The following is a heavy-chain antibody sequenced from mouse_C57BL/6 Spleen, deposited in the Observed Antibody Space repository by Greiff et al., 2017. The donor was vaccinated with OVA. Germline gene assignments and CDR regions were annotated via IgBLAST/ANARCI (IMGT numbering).Heavy chain of an antibody. V-gene: IGHV1-69*01. D-gene: IGHD2-2*01. CDR1: GYTFTSYW. CDR3: ASERYGYYRDY. J-gene: IGHJ2*01. CDR2: IDPSDSYT. Sequence: VQLQQPGAELVMPGASVKLSCKASGYTFTSYWMPWVKQRPGQGLEWIGEIDPSDSYTNYNQKFKGKSTLTVDKSSSTAYMQLSSLTSDYSAVYYCASERYGYYRDYWGQGTTLTVSS.